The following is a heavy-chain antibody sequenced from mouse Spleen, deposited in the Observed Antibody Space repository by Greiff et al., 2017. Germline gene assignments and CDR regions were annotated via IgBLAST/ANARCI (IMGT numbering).Heavy chain of an antibody. D-gene: IGHD2-2*01. J-gene: IGHJ3*01. CDR1: GYSFTGYY. CDR3: AREGIYYGYDQAY. V-gene: IGHV1-42*01. Sequence: EVQLQQSGPELVKPGASVKISCKASGYSFTGYYMNWVKQSPEKSLEWIGEINPSTGGTTYNQKFKAKATLTVDKSSSTAYMQLKSLTSEDSAVYYCAREGIYYGYDQAYWGQGTLVTVSA. CDR2: INPSTGGT.